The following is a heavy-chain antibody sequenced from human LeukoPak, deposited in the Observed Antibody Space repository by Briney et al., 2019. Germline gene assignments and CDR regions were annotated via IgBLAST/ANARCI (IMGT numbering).Heavy chain of an antibody. CDR1: GFTFSSYA. CDR2: ISYDGSNK. Sequence: GSLRLSCAASGFTFSSYAMHWVRQAPGKGLEWVAVISYDGSNKYYADSVKGRFTISRDNSKNTLYLQMNSLRAEDTAVYYCARVRWVAGQIYYYYYGMDVWGQGTTVTVS. V-gene: IGHV3-30-3*01. CDR3: ARVRWVAGQIYYYYYGMDV. J-gene: IGHJ6*02. D-gene: IGHD6-19*01.